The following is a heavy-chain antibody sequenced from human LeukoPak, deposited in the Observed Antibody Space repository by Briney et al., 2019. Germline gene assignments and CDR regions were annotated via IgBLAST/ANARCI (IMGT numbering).Heavy chain of an antibody. J-gene: IGHJ6*02. D-gene: IGHD2-2*01. Sequence: ASVKVSCKASGYTFTSYGISWVRQAPGQGLEWMGWISAYNGNTNYAQKLQGRVTMTTDTSTSTAYMELRSPRSDDTAVYYCAREWGYCSSTSCLSYGMDVWGQGTTVTVSS. CDR2: ISAYNGNT. CDR3: AREWGYCSSTSCLSYGMDV. CDR1: GYTFTSYG. V-gene: IGHV1-18*01.